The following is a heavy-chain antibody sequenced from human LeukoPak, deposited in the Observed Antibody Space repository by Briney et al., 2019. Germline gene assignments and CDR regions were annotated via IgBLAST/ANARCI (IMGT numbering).Heavy chain of an antibody. CDR2: INPSSDST. D-gene: IGHD3-3*01. CDR3: ARARSGYFGRFDY. Sequence: ASVKVSCKASGYTFTSYYMHWVRQAPGQGLEWMGIINPSSDSTSYAQKFQGRVTMTRDMSTSTVYMELSSLRSEDTAVYYCARARSGYFGRFDYWGQGTLVTVSS. J-gene: IGHJ4*02. CDR1: GYTFTSYY. V-gene: IGHV1-46*01.